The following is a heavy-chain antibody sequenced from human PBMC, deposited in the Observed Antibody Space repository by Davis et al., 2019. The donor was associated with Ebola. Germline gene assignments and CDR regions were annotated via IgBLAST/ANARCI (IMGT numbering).Heavy chain of an antibody. CDR2: ISGSGGST. D-gene: IGHD3-16*01. CDR1: GFTFSSYA. J-gene: IGHJ4*02. CDR3: VRELYDYVWLAYFHY. Sequence: PGGSLRLSCAASGFTFSSYAMSWVRQAPGKGLEWVSAISGSGGSTYYADSVKGRFTISRDNSKSTLHLQMNSLRAEDTAIYYCVRELYDYVWLAYFHYWGQGTLVTVSS. V-gene: IGHV3-23*01.